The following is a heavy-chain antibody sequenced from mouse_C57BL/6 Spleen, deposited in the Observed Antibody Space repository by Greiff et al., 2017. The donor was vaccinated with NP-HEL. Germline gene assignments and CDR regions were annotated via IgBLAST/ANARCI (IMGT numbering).Heavy chain of an antibody. CDR3: ALEGEGYFDD. CDR1: GYTFTSYW. CDR2: IYPSDSET. J-gene: IGHJ1*03. Sequence: VQLQQPGAELVRPGSSVKLSCKASGYTFTSYWMDWVKQRPGQGLEWIGNIYPSDSETHYNQKFKDKATLTVDKSSSTAYMQLSSLTSEDSAVYYCALEGEGYFDDWGTGTTVTVSS. V-gene: IGHV1-61*01. D-gene: IGHD2-10*02.